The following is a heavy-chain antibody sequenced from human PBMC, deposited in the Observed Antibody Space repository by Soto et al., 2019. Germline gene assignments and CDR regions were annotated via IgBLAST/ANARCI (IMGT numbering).Heavy chain of an antibody. V-gene: IGHV1-3*01. CDR2: INAGNGNT. Sequence: KVSCKASGYTFTSYAMHWVRQAPGQRLEWMGWINAGNGNTKYSQKFQGRVTITRDTSASTAYMELSSLRSEDTAVYYCARDLTGTGWFDPWGQGTLVTVSS. J-gene: IGHJ5*02. CDR1: GYTFTSYA. D-gene: IGHD1-20*01. CDR3: ARDLTGTGWFDP.